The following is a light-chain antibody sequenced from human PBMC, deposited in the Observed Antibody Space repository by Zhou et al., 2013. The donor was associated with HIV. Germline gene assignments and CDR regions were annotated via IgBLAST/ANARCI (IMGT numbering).Light chain of an antibody. Sequence: IVLTQSPGTLSLSPGERATLSCRASQSVSSSYLAWYQQKPGQAPRLLIYDASNRAAGIPARFSGSGSGTDFTLTISSLEPEDFAVYYCQQRSNWPPWTFGQGTKVEIK. CDR3: QQRSNWPPWT. J-gene: IGKJ1*01. V-gene: IGKV3D-20*02. CDR1: QSVSSSY. CDR2: DAS.